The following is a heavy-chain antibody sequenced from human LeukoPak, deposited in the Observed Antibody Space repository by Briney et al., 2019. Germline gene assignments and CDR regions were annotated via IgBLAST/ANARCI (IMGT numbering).Heavy chain of an antibody. CDR3: ARDGDSSGYSNAFDI. CDR1: GGTFSSYA. J-gene: IGHJ3*02. Sequence: GASVKVSCKASGGTFSSYAISWVRQAPGQGLEWMGRIIPIFGTANYAQKFQGRVTITTDESTSTAYMELSSLGSEDTAVYYCARDGDSSGYSNAFDIWGQGTMVTVSS. CDR2: IIPIFGTA. D-gene: IGHD3-22*01. V-gene: IGHV1-69*05.